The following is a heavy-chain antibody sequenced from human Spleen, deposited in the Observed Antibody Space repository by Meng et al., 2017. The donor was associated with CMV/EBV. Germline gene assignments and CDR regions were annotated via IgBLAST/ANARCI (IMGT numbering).Heavy chain of an antibody. CDR1: GFTISRYG. Sequence: GESLKISCAASGFTISRYGMHWVRQAPGKGLEWVAVIWYDGNNKYYADSVKGRFTISRDNSKNTLYLQMNSLRGEDTAVYYCAREGDQNRDYNYGPLGYWGQGALVTVSS. D-gene: IGHD1-1*01. CDR2: IWYDGNNK. CDR3: AREGDQNRDYNYGPLGY. V-gene: IGHV3-33*08. J-gene: IGHJ4*02.